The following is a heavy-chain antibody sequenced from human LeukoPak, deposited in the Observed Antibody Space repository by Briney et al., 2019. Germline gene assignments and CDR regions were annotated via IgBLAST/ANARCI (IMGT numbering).Heavy chain of an antibody. CDR1: GFTFSSYG. V-gene: IGHV3-30*18. Sequence: GGSLRLPCAASGFTFSSYGMHWVRQAPGKGLEWVAVISYDGSNKYYADSVKGRFTISRDNSKNTLYLEMNSLRAEDTAVYYCAKGYSSSWARGYFDYWGQGTLVTVSS. CDR2: ISYDGSNK. J-gene: IGHJ4*02. CDR3: AKGYSSSWARGYFDY. D-gene: IGHD6-13*01.